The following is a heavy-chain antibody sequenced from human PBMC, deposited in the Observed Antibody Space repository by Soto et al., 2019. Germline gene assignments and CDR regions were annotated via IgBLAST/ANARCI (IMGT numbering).Heavy chain of an antibody. D-gene: IGHD2-2*01. CDR3: ARKRLLVVPAARVFDY. CDR2: INHSGST. Sequence: SETLSLTCAVYGGSFSGYYWSWIRQPPGKGLEWIGEINHSGSTNYNPSLENGGTISVDRSKNQFSLKLSSVTAADTAVYYCARKRLLVVPAARVFDYWGQGTLVTVSS. J-gene: IGHJ4*02. CDR1: GGSFSGYY. V-gene: IGHV4-34*01.